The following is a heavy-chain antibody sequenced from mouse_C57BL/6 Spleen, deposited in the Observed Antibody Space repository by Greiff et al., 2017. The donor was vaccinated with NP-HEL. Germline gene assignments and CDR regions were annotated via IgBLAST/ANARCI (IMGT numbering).Heavy chain of an antibody. CDR3: ARGTWDY. Sequence: DVQLVESGGGLVKPGGSLKLSCAASGFTFSSYAMSWVRQTPEKRLEWVATISDGGSYTYYTDNVKGRSTISGDNAKNTQYLQMSHLKSEDTAMYYGARGTWDYWGQGTTLTVSS. D-gene: IGHD3-3*01. CDR1: GFTFSSYA. V-gene: IGHV5-4*01. CDR2: ISDGGSYT. J-gene: IGHJ2*01.